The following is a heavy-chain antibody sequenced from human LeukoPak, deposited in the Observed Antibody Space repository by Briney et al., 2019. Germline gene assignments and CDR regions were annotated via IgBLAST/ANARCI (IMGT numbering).Heavy chain of an antibody. CDR3: ARSSNVVVPAAYYYYMDV. D-gene: IGHD2-2*01. V-gene: IGHV3-48*01. J-gene: IGHJ6*03. CDR1: GFTFSSYW. CDR2: ISSSSSTI. Sequence: PGGSLRLSCAASGFTFSSYWMHWVRQAPGKGLEWVSYISSSSSTIYYADSVKGRFTISRDNAKNSLYLQMNSLRAEDTAVYYCARSSNVVVPAAYYYYMDVWGKGTTVTVSS.